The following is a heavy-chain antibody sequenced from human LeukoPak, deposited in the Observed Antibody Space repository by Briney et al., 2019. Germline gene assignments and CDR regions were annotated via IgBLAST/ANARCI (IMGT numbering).Heavy chain of an antibody. Sequence: GASVKVSCKASGYTFTSYAMHWVRQAPGQRLEWMGWINVGNGKTKYSQKLQGRVTITRDTFASTAYMELSSLRSEDTAVYYCAREGFDPWGQGTLVTVSS. V-gene: IGHV1-3*01. CDR1: GYTFTSYA. CDR2: INVGNGKT. CDR3: AREGFDP. J-gene: IGHJ5*02.